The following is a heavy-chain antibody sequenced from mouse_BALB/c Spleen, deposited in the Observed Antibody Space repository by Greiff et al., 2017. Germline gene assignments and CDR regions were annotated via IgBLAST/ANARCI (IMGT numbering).Heavy chain of an antibody. D-gene: IGHD4-1*01. J-gene: IGHJ2*01. CDR1: GYSITSGYY. CDR3: ERGLGRDRAHYFDD. CDR2: ISNDGSN. V-gene: IGHV3-6*02. Sequence: EVKLQESGPGLVKPSQSLSLTCSVTGYSITSGYYWNWIRQFPGNKLEWMGYISNDGSNNYNPSLKNRIALTRDTSKNQFFLKLNSVTTEDTATYYCERGLGRDRAHYFDDWGQGTTLTVSS.